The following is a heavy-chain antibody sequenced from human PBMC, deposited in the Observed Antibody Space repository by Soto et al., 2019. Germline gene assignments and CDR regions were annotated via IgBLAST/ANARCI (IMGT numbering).Heavy chain of an antibody. Sequence: PGGTLRISSAASGFTFSSYGIHWDRQAPGKGLEWVGIIWYDGSNKYYADSVKGRFTISRDSSKNTVYLQMDSLRAEDTAVYYCARGPWHIVVVTATTLDYWGQGTLVTVSS. D-gene: IGHD2-21*02. V-gene: IGHV3-30*02. CDR3: ARGPWHIVVVTATTLDY. CDR1: GFTFSSYG. CDR2: IWYDGSNK. J-gene: IGHJ4*02.